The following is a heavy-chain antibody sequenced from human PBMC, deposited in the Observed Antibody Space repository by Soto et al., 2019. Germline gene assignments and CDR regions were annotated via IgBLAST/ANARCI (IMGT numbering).Heavy chain of an antibody. CDR3: ARGRYFDWFLDY. J-gene: IGHJ4*02. D-gene: IGHD3-9*01. CDR2: IYYSGST. CDR1: GGSISSYY. V-gene: IGHV4-59*01. Sequence: SEILSLTCTVSGGSISSYYWSWIRQPPGKGLEWIGYIYYSGSTNYNPSLKSRVTISVDTSKNQFSLKLSSVTAADTAVYYCARGRYFDWFLDYWGQGTLVTVSS.